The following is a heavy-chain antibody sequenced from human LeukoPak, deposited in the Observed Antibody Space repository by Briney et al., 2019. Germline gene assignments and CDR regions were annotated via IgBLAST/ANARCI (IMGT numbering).Heavy chain of an antibody. CDR1: GGSISSYY. J-gene: IGHJ4*02. V-gene: IGHV4-59*01. CDR2: IYYSGST. CDR3: ARSGVRGVITR. D-gene: IGHD3-10*01. Sequence: SETLSLTCTVSGGSISSYYWSWIRQPPGKGLEWIGYIYYSGSTNYNPSLKSRVTISVDTSKNQFSLKLSSVTAADTAVYYCARSGVRGVITRWGQGTLVTVSS.